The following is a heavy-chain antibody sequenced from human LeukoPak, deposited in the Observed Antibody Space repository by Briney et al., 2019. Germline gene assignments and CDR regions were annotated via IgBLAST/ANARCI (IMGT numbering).Heavy chain of an antibody. CDR2: ISGDGGST. V-gene: IGHV3-43*02. D-gene: IGHD2/OR15-2a*01. Sequence: PGRSLRLSCAASGFTFSNYDMHWVRQAPGKGLEWVSLISGDGGSTYYADSVKGRFTISRDNSKNSLYLQMNSLRTEDTALYYCAKDALTTFGAASDYWGQGTLVTVSS. CDR1: GFTFSNYD. CDR3: AKDALTTFGAASDY. J-gene: IGHJ4*02.